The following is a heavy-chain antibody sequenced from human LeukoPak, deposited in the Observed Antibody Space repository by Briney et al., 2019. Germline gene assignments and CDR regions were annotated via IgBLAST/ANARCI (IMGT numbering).Heavy chain of an antibody. CDR3: ARVGAAGDGFWFDP. D-gene: IGHD6-13*01. Sequence: GASVKLSCKASGGTLSSYAISWVRHAPGQGLEWMGRIIPIFGTANYAQKFQGRVTITTDESTSTAYMELSMLSDEEAAVYCCARVGAAGDGFWFDPWGQGNLVTVSS. CDR2: IIPIFGTA. V-gene: IGHV1-69*05. J-gene: IGHJ5*02. CDR1: GGTLSSYA.